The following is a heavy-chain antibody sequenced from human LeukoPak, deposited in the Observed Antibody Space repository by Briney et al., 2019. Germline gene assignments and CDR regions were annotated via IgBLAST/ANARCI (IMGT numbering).Heavy chain of an antibody. Sequence: PSQTLSLTCTVSGGSVGGDNSYWNWIRQPAGKALEWIGRIYADGSSNYNPSLKSRVTILVDTSKNQFSLRMSSMTAADTAVYYCARGYYYRTWGLGTLVTVSS. V-gene: IGHV4-61*02. J-gene: IGHJ4*02. CDR3: ARGYYYRT. D-gene: IGHD3-10*01. CDR1: GGSVGGDNSY. CDR2: IYADGSS.